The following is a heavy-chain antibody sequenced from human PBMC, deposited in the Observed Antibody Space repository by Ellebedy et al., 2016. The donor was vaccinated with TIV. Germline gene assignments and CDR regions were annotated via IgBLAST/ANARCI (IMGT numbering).Heavy chain of an antibody. J-gene: IGHJ6*02. CDR3: ARDIDIVVVPAAPYYYYGMDV. Sequence: AASVKVSCKASGYTFTSYGISWVRQAPGQGLEWMGWISAYNGNTNYAQKLQGRVTMTTDTSTSTAYMELRSLRSDDTAVYYCARDIDIVVVPAAPYYYYGMDVWGQGTTVTVSS. V-gene: IGHV1-18*01. CDR2: ISAYNGNT. CDR1: GYTFTSYG. D-gene: IGHD2-2*01.